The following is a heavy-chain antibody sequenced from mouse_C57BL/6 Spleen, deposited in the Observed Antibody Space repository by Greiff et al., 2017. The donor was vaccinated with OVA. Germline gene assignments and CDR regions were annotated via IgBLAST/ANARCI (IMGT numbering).Heavy chain of an antibody. CDR1: GYTFTSYG. CDR3: ARHPITTVVATDAMDY. V-gene: IGHV1-81*01. CDR2: IYPRSGNT. Sequence: VQLQQSGAELARPGASVKLSCKASGYTFTSYGISWVKQRTGQGLEWIGEIYPRSGNTYYNEKFKGKATLTADKSSSTAYMELRSLTSEDSAVYFCARHPITTVVATDAMDYWGQGTSVTVSS. J-gene: IGHJ4*01. D-gene: IGHD1-1*01.